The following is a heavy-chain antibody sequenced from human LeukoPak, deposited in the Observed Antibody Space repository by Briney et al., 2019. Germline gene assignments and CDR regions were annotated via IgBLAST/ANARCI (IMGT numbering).Heavy chain of an antibody. V-gene: IGHV5-51*01. Sequence: GESLKISCKGSGYSFTSYWIGWVRQMPGKGLEWMGIIYPGDSDTRYSPSFQGQVTISADKSISTAYLQWSSLKAPDTAMYYCARLAGWYSPGYYFDYWGQGTLVTVSS. J-gene: IGHJ4*02. CDR1: GYSFTSYW. D-gene: IGHD2-21*01. CDR3: ARLAGWYSPGYYFDY. CDR2: IYPGDSDT.